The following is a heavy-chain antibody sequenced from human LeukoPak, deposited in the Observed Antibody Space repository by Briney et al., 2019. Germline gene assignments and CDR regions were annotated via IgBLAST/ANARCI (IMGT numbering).Heavy chain of an antibody. CDR2: ISWNSGSI. CDR1: GFIFNNYA. CDR3: AKDIRRHYTGGPNPASPT. D-gene: IGHD2-2*02. V-gene: IGHV3-9*01. Sequence: GGSLRLSCAGSGFIFNNYAMHWVRQPPGKGLEWVSGISWNSGSIDYADSVKGRFTISRDNAKNSLYLQMNSLRVEDTAFYYCAKDIRRHYTGGPNPASPTGGRGALFTVS. J-gene: IGHJ4*02.